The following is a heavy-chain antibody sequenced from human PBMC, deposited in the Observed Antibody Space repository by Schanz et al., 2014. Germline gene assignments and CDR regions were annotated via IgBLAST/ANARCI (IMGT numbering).Heavy chain of an antibody. CDR1: TSLFSRSV. V-gene: IGHV3-30*04. CDR3: ARDHNTSAWLPYFDS. CDR2: MWNDRIKT. D-gene: IGHD6-19*01. Sequence: QVHLVESGGGVVQPGRSLTLSCAVSTSLFSRSVIHWVRQAPGKGLEWVAVMWNDRIKTNYADSGKGRFTISRDNSKTTVYLQMNSVRTDDTSRYYCARDHNTSAWLPYFDSWGQGTLVTVSS. J-gene: IGHJ4*02.